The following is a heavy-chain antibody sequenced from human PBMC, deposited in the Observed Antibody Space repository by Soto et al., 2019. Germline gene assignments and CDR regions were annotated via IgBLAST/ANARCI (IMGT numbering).Heavy chain of an antibody. D-gene: IGHD3-3*01. CDR3: AKDGMYYDFWCGSDGFDI. V-gene: IGHV3-23*01. CDR2: ISGSGGST. CDR1: GFTFSSYA. Sequence: EVQLLESGGGLVQPGGSLRLSCAASGFTFSSYAMSWVRQAPGKGLEWVSAISGSGGSTYYADSVKGRFTISRDNSKKTLYLQMNSLRAEDTAVYYCAKDGMYYDFWCGSDGFDIWGQGTMVTVSS. J-gene: IGHJ3*02.